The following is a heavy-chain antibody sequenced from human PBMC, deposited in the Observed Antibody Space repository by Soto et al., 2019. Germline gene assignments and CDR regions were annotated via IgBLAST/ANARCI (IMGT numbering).Heavy chain of an antibody. CDR1: GFTFSSYA. D-gene: IGHD6-13*01. J-gene: IGHJ1*01. V-gene: IGHV3-23*01. CDR2: ISGSGGST. Sequence: VQLLESGGGLVQPGGSLRLSCAASGFTFSSYAMSWVRQAPGKGLELVSAISGSGGSTYYAASVKGRFTISRDNSKTTLSLQMNILRADDNAVYYCAKDIIAAAGGPRYFHHWGQGTMVTVSS. CDR3: AKDIIAAAGGPRYFHH.